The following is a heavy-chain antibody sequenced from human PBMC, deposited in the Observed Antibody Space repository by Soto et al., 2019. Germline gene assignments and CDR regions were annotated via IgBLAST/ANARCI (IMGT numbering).Heavy chain of an antibody. J-gene: IGHJ6*02. CDR1: EGTFSSYA. CDR2: IIPIFGTA. V-gene: IGHV1-69*01. D-gene: IGHD2-2*01. Sequence: QVQLVQSGAEVKKPGSSVKVSCKASEGTFSSYAISWVRQAPGQGLEWMGGIIPIFGTANYAQKFQGRVTISADESTSTAYMELSSLRSEDTAVYYCARGAVVPAATYYYYGMDVWGQGTTVTVSS. CDR3: ARGAVVPAATYYYYGMDV.